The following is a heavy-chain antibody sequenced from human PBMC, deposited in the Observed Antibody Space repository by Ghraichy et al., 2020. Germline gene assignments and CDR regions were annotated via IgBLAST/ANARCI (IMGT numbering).Heavy chain of an antibody. Sequence: LSLTCAASGFTVSSNHMSWVRQSVGKGLEWVSTIYSGGNTLYADSVKGRFTISRDSSKSTLYLQMNSLGVEDTAVYFCLTFGGPIAPGYSGQGTLVSVSS. CDR2: IYSGGNT. V-gene: IGHV3-66*02. J-gene: IGHJ4*02. CDR3: LTFGGPIAPGY. CDR1: GFTVSSNH. D-gene: IGHD3-16*01.